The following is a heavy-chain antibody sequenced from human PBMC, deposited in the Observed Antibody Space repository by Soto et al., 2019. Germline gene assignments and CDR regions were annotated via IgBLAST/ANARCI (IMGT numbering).Heavy chain of an antibody. D-gene: IGHD2-8*01. CDR1: GDSLRRGFHH. J-gene: IGHJ4*02. CDR2: IDTNGDT. V-gene: IGHV4-31*03. CDR3: ARGTVYYCPNDKCGFYFDH. Sequence: QVQLQESGSGLLKPSQTLSLDCSVSGDSLRRGFHHWSWIRQTPGKGLQLIGYIDTNGDTHYDPSLRNRLTVSIVTTESRFSLKVTSVTDADTAVYYCARGTVYYCPNDKCGFYFDHWGQGALVTVTS.